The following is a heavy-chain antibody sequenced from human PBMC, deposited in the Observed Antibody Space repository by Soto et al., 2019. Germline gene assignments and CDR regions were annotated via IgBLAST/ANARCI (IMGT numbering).Heavy chain of an antibody. CDR2: VIPIFGTA. Sequence: QVQLVQSGAEVKKPGSSVKVSCKASGGTFSSYAISWVRQAPGQGLEWMGGVIPIFGTANYAQKFQGRVTITADESTSTAYMELSSLRSEDTAVYYCARLAAAGDYYYYYGMDVWGQGTTVTVSS. CDR3: ARLAAAGDYYYYYGMDV. CDR1: GGTFSSYA. V-gene: IGHV1-69*01. D-gene: IGHD6-13*01. J-gene: IGHJ6*02.